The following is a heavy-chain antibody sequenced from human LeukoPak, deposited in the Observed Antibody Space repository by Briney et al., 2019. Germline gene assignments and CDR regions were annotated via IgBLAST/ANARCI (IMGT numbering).Heavy chain of an antibody. D-gene: IGHD3-3*01. CDR2: IYYSGST. Sequence: SETLSLTCTVSGGSISSYYWSWIRQPPGKGLEWIGYIYYSGSTNYNPSLKSRVTISVDTSKNQFSLKLSSVTAADTAVYYCARRYYDFWSGYNLRGGYYYYYMDVWGKGTTVTVSS. CDR1: GGSISSYY. J-gene: IGHJ6*03. V-gene: IGHV4-59*08. CDR3: ARRYYDFWSGYNLRGGYYYYYMDV.